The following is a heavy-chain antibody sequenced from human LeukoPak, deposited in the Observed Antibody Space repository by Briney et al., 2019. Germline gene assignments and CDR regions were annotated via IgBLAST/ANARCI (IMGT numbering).Heavy chain of an antibody. CDR1: GYTFTSYG. CDR2: ISAYNGNT. Sequence: ASVRVSCKASGYTFTSYGISWVRQAPGQGLEWMGWISAYNGNTNYAQKLQGRVTMTTDTSTSTAYMERRSLRSDDTAVYYCARDIVVVPAAIRHYYYYGMDVWGQGTTVTVSS. CDR3: ARDIVVVPAAIRHYYYYGMDV. J-gene: IGHJ6*02. D-gene: IGHD2-2*01. V-gene: IGHV1-18*01.